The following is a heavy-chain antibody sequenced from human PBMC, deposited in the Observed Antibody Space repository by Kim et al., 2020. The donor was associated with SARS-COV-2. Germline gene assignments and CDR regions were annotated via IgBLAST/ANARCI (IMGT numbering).Heavy chain of an antibody. J-gene: IGHJ4*02. CDR1: GFTVSSNY. CDR3: ARDQKTVAGKGDY. D-gene: IGHD6-19*01. CDR2: IYSGGST. V-gene: IGHV3-66*01. Sequence: GGSLRLSCAASGFTVSSNYMSWVRQAPGKGLEWVSVIYSGGSTYYADSVKGRFTISRDNSKNTLYLQMNSLRAEDTAVYYCARDQKTVAGKGDYWGQGTLVTVSS.